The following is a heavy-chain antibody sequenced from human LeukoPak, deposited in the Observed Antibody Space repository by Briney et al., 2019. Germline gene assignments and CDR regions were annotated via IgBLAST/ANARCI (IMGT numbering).Heavy chain of an antibody. Sequence: PGGSLRLSCAASGFTFSSYGMHWVRQAPGKGLEWVAFIRYDGSNKYYADSVKGRFTISRDNSKNTLYLQMNSLRAEDTAVYYCAKTPGYMSLVNLIVGATTGFDPWGQGTLVTVSS. D-gene: IGHD1-26*01. J-gene: IGHJ5*02. CDR3: AKTPGYMSLVNLIVGATTGFDP. CDR1: GFTFSSYG. CDR2: IRYDGSNK. V-gene: IGHV3-30*02.